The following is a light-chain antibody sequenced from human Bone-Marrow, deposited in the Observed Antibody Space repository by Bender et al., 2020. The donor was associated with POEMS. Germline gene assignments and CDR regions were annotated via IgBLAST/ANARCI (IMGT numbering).Light chain of an antibody. Sequence: QSVLTQPPSASGTPGQRVTISCSGSSSNIGSNTVNWYQHLPGTAPRLVVYSNYQRPSGVPARFSGSKSGTSASLAISDMQSEDEGDYYCSSWDDSLSGWVFGGGTKLTVL. CDR3: SSWDDSLSGWV. J-gene: IGLJ3*02. V-gene: IGLV1-44*01. CDR1: SSNIGSNT. CDR2: SNY.